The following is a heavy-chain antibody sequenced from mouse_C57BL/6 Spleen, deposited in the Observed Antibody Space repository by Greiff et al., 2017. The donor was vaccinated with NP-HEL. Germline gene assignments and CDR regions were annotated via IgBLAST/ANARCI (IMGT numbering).Heavy chain of an antibody. V-gene: IGHV1-42*01. D-gene: IGHD2-4*01. CDR2: INPSTGGT. J-gene: IGHJ1*03. CDR1: GYSFTGYY. CDR3: ARASALYDYDGYFDV. Sequence: EVQLQQSGPELVKPGASVKISCKASGYSFTGYYMNWVKQSPEKSLEWIGEINPSTGGTTYNQKFKAKATLTVDKSSSTAYMQLKSLTSEDSAVYYCARASALYDYDGYFDVWGTGTTVTVSS.